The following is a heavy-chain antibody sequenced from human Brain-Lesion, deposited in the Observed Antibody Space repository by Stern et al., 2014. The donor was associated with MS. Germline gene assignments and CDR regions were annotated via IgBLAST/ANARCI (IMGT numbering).Heavy chain of an antibody. CDR3: ARERKVERSARLLVSFDV. CDR2: INSRGGT. V-gene: IGHV4-34*01. J-gene: IGHJ3*01. CDR1: GASFRDNY. D-gene: IGHD1-1*01. Sequence: QVQLQQWGAGLLRPSETLSLTCAVHGASFRDNYWSWIRQTPGKGLEWIGEINSRGGTPYNPSLMSRATLSVDPSRNQFSLKLSSLTAADTAMYYCARERKVERSARLLVSFDVWGQGTLVTVSS.